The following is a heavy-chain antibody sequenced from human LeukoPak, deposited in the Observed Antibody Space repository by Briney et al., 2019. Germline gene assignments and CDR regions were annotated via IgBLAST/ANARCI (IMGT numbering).Heavy chain of an antibody. J-gene: IGHJ1*01. D-gene: IGHD3/OR15-3a*01. CDR1: GGSISSGSYY. CDR3: ARVRTGYFQD. Sequence: SETLSLTCTVSGGSISSGSYYWGWIRQPPGKRLEWIGSVYHSGYTYYNPSLRGRVTISVDTSKNQFSLKLSSVTAADTAVYYCARVRTGYFQDWGQGTLVTVSS. CDR2: VYHSGYT. V-gene: IGHV4-39*07.